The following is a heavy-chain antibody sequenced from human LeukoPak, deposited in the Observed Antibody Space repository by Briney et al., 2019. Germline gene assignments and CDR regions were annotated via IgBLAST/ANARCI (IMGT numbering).Heavy chain of an antibody. CDR3: AKGRKQGTMIVVVPTY. Sequence: GGSLRLSCAASGFTFSSYAMSWVRQAPGKGLEWVSAISGSGGSTYCADSVKGRFTISRDNSKNTLYLQMNSLRAEDTAVYYCAKGRKQGTMIVVVPTYWGQGTLVTVSS. J-gene: IGHJ4*02. CDR1: GFTFSSYA. V-gene: IGHV3-23*01. D-gene: IGHD3-22*01. CDR2: ISGSGGST.